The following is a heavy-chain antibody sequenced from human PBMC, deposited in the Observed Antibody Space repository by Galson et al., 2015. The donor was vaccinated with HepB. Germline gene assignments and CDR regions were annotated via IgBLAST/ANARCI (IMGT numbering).Heavy chain of an antibody. D-gene: IGHD3-10*01. CDR2: ISSSGRTI. CDR1: GFTFSDYY. Sequence: SLRLSCAASGFTFSDYYMSWIRQAPGKGPEWVSYISSSGRTIYYADSVKGRFTISRDNAKNSVYLQMNSLRAEDTAVYYCARVSKRDTYYYGSGSYSYFDNWGQGTLVTVSS. J-gene: IGHJ4*02. V-gene: IGHV3-11*01. CDR3: ARVSKRDTYYYGSGSYSYFDN.